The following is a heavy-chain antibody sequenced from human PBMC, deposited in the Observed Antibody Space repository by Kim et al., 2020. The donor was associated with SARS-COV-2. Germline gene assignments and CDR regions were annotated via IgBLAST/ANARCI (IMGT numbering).Heavy chain of an antibody. Sequence: GGSLRLSCAASGFTFSSYSMNWVRQAPGKGLEWVSSISSSSSYIYYADSVKGRFIISRDNAKNSLYLQMNSLRAEDTAVYYCARDSAFTIFGVVTVDYGMDVWGQGTTVTVSS. J-gene: IGHJ6*02. D-gene: IGHD3-3*01. CDR2: ISSSSSYI. CDR3: ARDSAFTIFGVVTVDYGMDV. V-gene: IGHV3-21*01. CDR1: GFTFSSYS.